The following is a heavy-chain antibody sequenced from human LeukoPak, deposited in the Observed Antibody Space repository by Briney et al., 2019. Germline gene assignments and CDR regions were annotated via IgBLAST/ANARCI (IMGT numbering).Heavy chain of an antibody. Sequence: ASVKVSCKASGYTFTSYDINWVRQATGQGLEGMGWMNPNSGNTGYAQKFQGRVTITRNTSISTTYMELSSLRSEDTAVYYCARGPYYDFWSGYYIGWFDPWGQGTLGTVSS. CDR2: MNPNSGNT. CDR1: GYTFTSYD. J-gene: IGHJ5*02. D-gene: IGHD3-3*01. V-gene: IGHV1-8*01. CDR3: ARGPYYDFWSGYYIGWFDP.